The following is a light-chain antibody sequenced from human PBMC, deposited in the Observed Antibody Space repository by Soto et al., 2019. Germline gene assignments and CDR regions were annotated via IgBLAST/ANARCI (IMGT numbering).Light chain of an antibody. Sequence: EIVLTQSPGTRSLSPGERATLSCRASQSVSSSYLAWYQQKPGQAPRLLIYGASSRATGIPDRFSGSGSGTNFTLTIIRLEPDDFAVYYCQQYGSSPMYTFGQRTKLEIK. CDR2: GAS. CDR1: QSVSSSY. V-gene: IGKV3-20*01. CDR3: QQYGSSPMYT. J-gene: IGKJ2*01.